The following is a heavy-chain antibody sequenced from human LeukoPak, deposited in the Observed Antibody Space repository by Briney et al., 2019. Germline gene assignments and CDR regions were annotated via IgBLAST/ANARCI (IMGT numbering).Heavy chain of an antibody. CDR1: GFTFSSYS. CDR2: ISSSSRYI. Sequence: GGSLRLSCAASGFTFSSYSMNWVRQAPGKGLEWVSSISSSSRYIYYADSVKGRFTISRDNAKNSLFVQMNSLRAEDTAVYYCARENYQLLYGLDHWGQGTLVTVSS. V-gene: IGHV3-21*01. J-gene: IGHJ4*02. D-gene: IGHD2-2*02. CDR3: ARENYQLLYGLDH.